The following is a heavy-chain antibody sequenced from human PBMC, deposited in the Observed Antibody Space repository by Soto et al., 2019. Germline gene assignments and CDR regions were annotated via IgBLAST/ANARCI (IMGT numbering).Heavy chain of an antibody. D-gene: IGHD3-9*01. CDR1: GFTFSSYG. Sequence: GGSLRLSCAASGFTFSSYGMHWVRQAPGKGLEWVAVIWYDGSNKYYADSVKGRFTISRDNSKNTLYLQMNSLRAEDTAVYYCARAGVYDILTGDLDYWGQGTLVTVSS. V-gene: IGHV3-33*01. CDR3: ARAGVYDILTGDLDY. J-gene: IGHJ4*02. CDR2: IWYDGSNK.